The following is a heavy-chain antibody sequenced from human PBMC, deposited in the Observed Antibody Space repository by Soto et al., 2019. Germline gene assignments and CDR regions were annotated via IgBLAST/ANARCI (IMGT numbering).Heavy chain of an antibody. Sequence: QVQLVESGGAVVQPGRSLKLSCATSGFVFSRYSMHWVRQSPGKGLEWVAVISHDANQTFYAESVRGRFTISKDRYKNTLFLQMNTLRTEDTATYHCARDACRDGYNWGQGTRVTVSS. CDR1: GFVFSRYS. CDR3: ARDACRDGYN. V-gene: IGHV3-30-3*01. CDR2: ISHDANQT. J-gene: IGHJ4*02. D-gene: IGHD3-22*01.